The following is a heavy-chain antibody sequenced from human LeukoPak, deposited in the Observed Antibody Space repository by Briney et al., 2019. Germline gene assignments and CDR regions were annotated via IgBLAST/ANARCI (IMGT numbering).Heavy chain of an antibody. D-gene: IGHD3/OR15-3a*01. Sequence: ASVKVSCKASGYTFTSYGISWVRQAPGQGLEWMGWISAYNGNTKYVQKFQGRVTMTTDISTSTAYMELRSLRSDDTAVFYCVRDLGVDTSMIFFDYWGQGTRVTVSS. CDR1: GYTFTSYG. J-gene: IGHJ4*02. CDR2: ISAYNGNT. V-gene: IGHV1-18*01. CDR3: VRDLGVDTSMIFFDY.